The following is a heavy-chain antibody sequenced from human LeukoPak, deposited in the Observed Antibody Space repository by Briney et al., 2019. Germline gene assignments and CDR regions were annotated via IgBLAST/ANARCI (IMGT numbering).Heavy chain of an antibody. CDR3: AKEGFRY. J-gene: IGHJ4*02. CDR2: ISYDGSNK. D-gene: IGHD3-10*01. V-gene: IGHV3-30*18. CDR1: GFTFSSYG. Sequence: GRSLRLSCAASGFTFSSYGMHWVRQAPGKGLEWVAVISYDGSNKYYADSVKGRFTISRDNSKNTLYLQMNSLRAEDTAVYYYAKEGFRYWGQGTLVTVSS.